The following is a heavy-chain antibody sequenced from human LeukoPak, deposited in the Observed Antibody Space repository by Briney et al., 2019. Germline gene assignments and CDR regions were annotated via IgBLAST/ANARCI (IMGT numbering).Heavy chain of an antibody. CDR2: NNHGGGT. D-gene: IGHD1-26*01. J-gene: IGHJ3*02. Sequence: SETLSLTCAVYGGSFNAYYWSWIRQPPGKGLEWIGENNHGGGTNYNPSLKNRVTISLDTSKNQFSLKLSSVTAADTAIYYCARGQERLGAFDIWGQGTMVTVSS. CDR3: ARGQERLGAFDI. CDR1: GGSFNAYY. V-gene: IGHV4-34*01.